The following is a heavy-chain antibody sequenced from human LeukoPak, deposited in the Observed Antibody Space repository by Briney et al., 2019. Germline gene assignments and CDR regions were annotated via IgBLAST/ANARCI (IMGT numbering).Heavy chain of an antibody. D-gene: IGHD3-9*01. V-gene: IGHV3-53*01. CDR2: IYSGETT. CDR3: AKDRGNYDILTGYLGTRD. J-gene: IGHJ4*02. Sequence: GGSLRLSCAVSGFNVSDNYMSWVRQAPGKGLEWVSLIYSGETTLYADSVKGRFTISRDNSKNTLYLQMNSLRAEDTAVYYCAKDRGNYDILTGYLGTRDWGQGTLVTVSS. CDR1: GFNVSDNY.